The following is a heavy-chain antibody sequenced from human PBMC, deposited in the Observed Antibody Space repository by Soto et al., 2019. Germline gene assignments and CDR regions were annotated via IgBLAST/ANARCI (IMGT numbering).Heavy chain of an antibody. CDR1: GFTFTDYY. D-gene: IGHD6-19*01. Sequence: QVHLMESGGGLVKPGGSLRLSCEGSGFTFTDYYMTWIRQAPGKGLEWVAYINTLSTAIYYADSVKARFTISRDNAKNSLYLQMNGLRAEDTATYYCARRLQWQLRPLDSWGRGTLVTVSS. CDR2: INTLSTAI. CDR3: ARRLQWQLRPLDS. V-gene: IGHV3-11*01. J-gene: IGHJ4*02.